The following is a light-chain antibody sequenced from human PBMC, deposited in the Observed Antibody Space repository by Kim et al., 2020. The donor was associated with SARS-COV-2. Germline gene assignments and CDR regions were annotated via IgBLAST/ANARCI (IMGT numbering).Light chain of an antibody. V-gene: IGLV2-8*01. CDR1: SSDFGGFNY. J-gene: IGLJ2*01. CDR2: DVS. CDR3: SSYAGRA. Sequence: GSPGQSVTIPCTGNSSDFGGFNYVSWYHQHPGKAPNLMIYDVSKRPSGVPDRFSGSESGNSASLTVSGLQAEDEADYYCSSYAGRAFGGGTQLTVL.